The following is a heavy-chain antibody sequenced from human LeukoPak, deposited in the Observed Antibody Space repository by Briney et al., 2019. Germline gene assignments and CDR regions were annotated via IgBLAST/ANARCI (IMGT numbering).Heavy chain of an antibody. CDR2: IYYSGST. J-gene: IGHJ4*02. V-gene: IGHV4-31*01. CDR3: ARGAVQWLRFGGSDY. D-gene: IGHD5-12*01. Sequence: SETLSLTCTVSGGSISSGGYYWSWIRQHPGKGLEWIGYIYYSGSTYYNPSLKSPVTISVDTSKNQFSLKLSSVTAADTAVYYCARGAVQWLRFGGSDYWGQGTLVTVSS. CDR1: GGSISSGGYY.